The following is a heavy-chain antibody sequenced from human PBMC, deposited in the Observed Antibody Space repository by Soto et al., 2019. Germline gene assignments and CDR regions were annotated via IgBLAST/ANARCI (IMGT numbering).Heavy chain of an antibody. CDR2: IYHSGST. CDR1: AYSISNGYY. D-gene: IGHD6-19*01. J-gene: IGHJ5*02. V-gene: IGHV4-38-2*02. Sequence: SETLSLTRTVSAYSISNGYYWGWTRQPPGKGLEWIGTIYHSGSTYYNPSLQSRVTISVDTSKNQFSLKLSSVTAADTAVYYCARLLGSSGWTGGNWFDPWGQGTLVTVSS. CDR3: ARLLGSSGWTGGNWFDP.